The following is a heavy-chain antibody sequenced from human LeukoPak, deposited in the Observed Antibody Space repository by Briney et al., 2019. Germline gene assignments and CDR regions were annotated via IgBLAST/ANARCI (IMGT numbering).Heavy chain of an antibody. CDR3: ARGLGRGQPPRDPDDFDY. V-gene: IGHV3-43*01. CDR1: GFTFDDYT. D-gene: IGHD1-14*01. CDR2: ISWDGGST. J-gene: IGHJ4*02. Sequence: GGSLRLSCAASGFTFDDYTMHWVRQAPGKGLEWVSLISWDGGSTYYADSVKGRFTISRDNGKNSLYLQMNSLRTEDTALYYCARGLGRGQPPRDPDDFDYWGQGTLVTVSS.